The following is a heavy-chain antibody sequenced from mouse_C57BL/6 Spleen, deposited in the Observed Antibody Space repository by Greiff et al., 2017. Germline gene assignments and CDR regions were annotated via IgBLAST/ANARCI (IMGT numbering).Heavy chain of an antibody. CDR3: AFYDYDCYFDV. CDR1: GYSITSGYY. J-gene: IGHJ1*03. V-gene: IGHV3-6*01. Sequence: EVKLLESGPGLVKPSPSLSLSCSATGYSITSGYYWNWIRQFPGNQLEWLGYISYDGSNNYNPSLEKRNSITRDTSQNQFFLKLNSVTTEDTAPYDCAFYDYDCYFDVWGTGTTVTVSS. CDR2: ISYDGSN. D-gene: IGHD2-4*01.